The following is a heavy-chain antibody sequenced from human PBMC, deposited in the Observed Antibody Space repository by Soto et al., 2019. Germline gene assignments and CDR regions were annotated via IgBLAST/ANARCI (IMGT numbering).Heavy chain of an antibody. CDR1: GYTFTGYY. V-gene: IGHV1-18*04. CDR3: AKDPPITGSLRGTPLMDV. D-gene: IGHD1-20*01. Sequence: ASVKVSCKASGYTFTGYYMHWVRRAPGQGLEWMGWISAYNGNRNYAQKFQGRVTMTTGTSTSTVYMELRSLTSDDTAVYYCAKDPPITGSLRGTPLMDVWGQGTTVTVSS. J-gene: IGHJ6*02. CDR2: ISAYNGNR.